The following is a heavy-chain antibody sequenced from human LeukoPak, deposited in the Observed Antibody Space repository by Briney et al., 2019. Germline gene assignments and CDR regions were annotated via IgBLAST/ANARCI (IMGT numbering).Heavy chain of an antibody. D-gene: IGHD3-3*01. CDR2: MNPNSGNT. CDR1: GYTFTSYD. Sequence: ASVKVSCKASGYTFTSYDINWVRQATGQGLEWMGWMNPNSGNTGYAQKFQGRVTITRNTSISTAYMELSSLRSEDTAVYYCARVLPSDFWSGYSSPFDYWGQGTLVTVSS. CDR3: ARVLPSDFWSGYSSPFDY. V-gene: IGHV1-8*03. J-gene: IGHJ4*02.